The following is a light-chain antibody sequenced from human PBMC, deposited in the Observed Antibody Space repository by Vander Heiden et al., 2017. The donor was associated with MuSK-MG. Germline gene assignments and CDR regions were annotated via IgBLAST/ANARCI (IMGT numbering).Light chain of an antibody. CDR1: QSISSW. J-gene: IGKJ1*01. CDR2: KAS. CDR3: QQDNSFTWT. Sequence: DIQMTQSPSTLSASVGDRVTITCRASQSISSWLAWYQQKPGKAPKLLIYKASNFKSGVPSRFSGSGSGTEFTLTISSLQPDDFTTYYCQQDNSFTWTFGQGTKVEIK. V-gene: IGKV1-5*03.